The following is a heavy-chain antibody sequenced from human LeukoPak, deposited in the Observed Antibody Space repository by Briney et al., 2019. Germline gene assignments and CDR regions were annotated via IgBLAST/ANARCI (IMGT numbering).Heavy chain of an antibody. Sequence: SVKVSRKASGGTFSSYAISWVRQAPGQGLEWMGGIIPIFGTANYAQKFQGRVTITADESTSTAYMELSSLRSEDTAVYYCARARVTGDYYYYYMDIWGKGTTVIVSS. CDR3: ARARVTGDYYYYYMDI. J-gene: IGHJ6*03. CDR2: IIPIFGTA. V-gene: IGHV1-69*13. D-gene: IGHD1-20*01. CDR1: GGTFSSYA.